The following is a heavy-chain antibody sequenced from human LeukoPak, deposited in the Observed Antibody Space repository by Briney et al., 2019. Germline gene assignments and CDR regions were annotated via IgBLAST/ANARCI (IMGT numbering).Heavy chain of an antibody. CDR2: IFYSGST. D-gene: IGHD2-21*01. CDR3: ARDRLWVDFWYFDL. V-gene: IGHV4-59*01. J-gene: IGHJ2*01. CDR1: GGSISSYY. Sequence: SETLSLTCTVSGGSISSYYWSWIRQPPGKGLEWIGYIFYSGSTNYNPSLKSRVTISVDTSRNQFSLSLSSVTAADTAVYYCARDRLWVDFWYFDLWGRGTLVTVSS.